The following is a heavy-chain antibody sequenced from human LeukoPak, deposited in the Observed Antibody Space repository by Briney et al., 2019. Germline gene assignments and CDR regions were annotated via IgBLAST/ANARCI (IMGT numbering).Heavy chain of an antibody. CDR3: ARARYYYGSGSYYWFDP. V-gene: IGHV1-2*02. D-gene: IGHD3-10*01. CDR1: GYTFTGYY. J-gene: IGHJ5*02. CDR2: INPNSGGT. Sequence: ASVKVSCKASGYTFTGYYMHWVRQAPGQGLEWMGWINPNSGGTNYAQKFQGRVTMTRDTSISTAYMELSRLRSDDTAVYYRARARYYYGSGSYYWFDPWGQGTLVTVSS.